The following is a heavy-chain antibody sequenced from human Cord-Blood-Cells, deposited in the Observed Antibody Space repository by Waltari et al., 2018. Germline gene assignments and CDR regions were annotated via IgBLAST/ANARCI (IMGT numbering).Heavy chain of an antibody. V-gene: IGHV1-18*01. J-gene: IGHJ3*02. Sequence: QVQLVQSGAEVKKPGASVKVSCKASGYTFTSYGISWVRQAPGQGLEWMGWISAYNGNTNYAQKLQGRVTMTTDTSTSTAYMELRSLRSDDTAVYYCARVAVRYYYDSSGYYAFDIWGQGTMVTVSS. CDR1: GYTFTSYG. D-gene: IGHD3-22*01. CDR3: ARVAVRYYYDSSGYYAFDI. CDR2: ISAYNGNT.